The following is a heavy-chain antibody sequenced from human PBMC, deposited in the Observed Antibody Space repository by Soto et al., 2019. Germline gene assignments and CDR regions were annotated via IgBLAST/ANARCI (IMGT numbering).Heavy chain of an antibody. CDR2: IYYSGST. CDR1: GGSVSSGSYY. J-gene: IGHJ4*02. V-gene: IGHV4-61*01. D-gene: IGHD3-10*01. Sequence: PSETLSLTCTVSGGSVSSGSYYWSWIRQPPGKGLEWIGYIYYSGSTNYNPSLKSRVTISVDTSKNQFSLKLSSVTAADTAVYYCARGEAYYYGSGSYYRLAAFDYWGQGTLVTVSS. CDR3: ARGEAYYYGSGSYYRLAAFDY.